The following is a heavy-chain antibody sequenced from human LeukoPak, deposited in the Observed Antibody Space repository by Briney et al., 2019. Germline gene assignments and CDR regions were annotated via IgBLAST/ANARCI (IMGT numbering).Heavy chain of an antibody. V-gene: IGHV1-2*06. D-gene: IGHD3/OR15-3a*01. CDR1: GHTFTTYY. CDR2: INPNSGGT. J-gene: IGHJ3*02. Sequence: ASVKVSCKASGHTFTTYYMHWVRQAPGQGLEWMGRINPNSGGTDYAQKFQGRVTMTRDTSISTLYMELGSLRSDDTAEYYCARAGWTDAFDIWGQGTMVTVSS. CDR3: ARAGWTDAFDI.